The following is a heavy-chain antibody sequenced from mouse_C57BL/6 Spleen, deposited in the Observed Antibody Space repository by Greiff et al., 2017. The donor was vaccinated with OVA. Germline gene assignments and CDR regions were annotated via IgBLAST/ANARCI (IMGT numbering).Heavy chain of an antibody. D-gene: IGHD1-1*01. Sequence: VQLQQSGAELVKPGASVKMSCKASGYTFTTYPIEWMKQTHGKSLEWIGNFHPYNDDTKYNEKFKGKATLTVAKSSSPVYLELSRLTSDDSAVYYCARGSYYGSSYEWYFDVWGTGTTVTVSS. CDR2: FHPYNDDT. CDR1: GYTFTTYP. CDR3: ARGSYYGSSYEWYFDV. J-gene: IGHJ1*03. V-gene: IGHV1-47*01.